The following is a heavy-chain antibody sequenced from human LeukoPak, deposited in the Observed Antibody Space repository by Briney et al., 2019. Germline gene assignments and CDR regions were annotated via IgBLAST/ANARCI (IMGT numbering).Heavy chain of an antibody. Sequence: SETLSLTCGVYGGSFSDCYWSWIRQPPGKGLEWIGEINHSGSTNYNPSLKSRVTISVDTSKNQFSLKVNSVTAADTAVYYCARRGYTYGWGWFDPWGQGTLVTVSS. CDR3: ARRGYTYGWGWFDP. CDR1: GGSFSDCY. D-gene: IGHD5-18*01. V-gene: IGHV4-34*01. CDR2: INHSGST. J-gene: IGHJ5*02.